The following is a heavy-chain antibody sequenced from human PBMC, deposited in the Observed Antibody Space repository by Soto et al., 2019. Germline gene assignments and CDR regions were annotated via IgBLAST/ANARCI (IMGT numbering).Heavy chain of an antibody. D-gene: IGHD5-12*01. CDR2: IYYSGST. V-gene: IGHV4-61*01. Sequence: SETLSLTCTVSGGSVSSGSYYWSWIRQPPGKGLEWIGYIYYSGSTNYNPSLKSRVTISVDTSKNQFSLKLSSVTAADTAVYYCATKRGYSGYGPARYWGQGTLVTVSS. J-gene: IGHJ4*02. CDR3: ATKRGYSGYGPARY. CDR1: GGSVSSGSYY.